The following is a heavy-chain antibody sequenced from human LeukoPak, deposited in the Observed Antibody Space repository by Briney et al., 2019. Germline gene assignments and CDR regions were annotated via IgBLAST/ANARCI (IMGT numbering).Heavy chain of an antibody. D-gene: IGHD6-13*01. CDR3: ARGFGSSWFDY. Sequence: ASVKVSCKASGYTFTANYIHWVRQAPGQGLEWKGWINPNGGGTNYAQKFQGWVTMTKNTSISTLYMELSGLKSVDPAVYYCARGFGSSWFDYWGQGTLVTVSS. CDR1: GYTFTANY. CDR2: INPNGGGT. V-gene: IGHV1-2*04. J-gene: IGHJ4*02.